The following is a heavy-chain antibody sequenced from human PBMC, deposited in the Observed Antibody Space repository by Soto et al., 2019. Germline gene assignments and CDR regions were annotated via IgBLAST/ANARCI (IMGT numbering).Heavy chain of an antibody. Sequence: GASVKVSCKASGYTFTSYGISWVRQAPGQGLEWMGWISAYNGNTNYAQKLQGRVTMTTDTSTSTAYMELRSLRSDDTAVYYCARVRTSVRNRGVYGDYNYWGQGTLVTVSS. J-gene: IGHJ4*02. CDR1: GYTFTSYG. V-gene: IGHV1-18*01. CDR3: ARVRTSVRNRGVYGDYNY. D-gene: IGHD4-17*01. CDR2: ISAYNGNT.